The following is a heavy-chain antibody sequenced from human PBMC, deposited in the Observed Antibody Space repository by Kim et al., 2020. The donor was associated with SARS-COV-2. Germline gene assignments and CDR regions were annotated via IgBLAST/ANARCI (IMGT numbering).Heavy chain of an antibody. D-gene: IGHD1-26*01. CDR2: IDEDGSQK. J-gene: IGHJ6*02. CDR3: AKGGRGVGNARISHFYFGMDV. Sequence: GGSLRLSCAVSGISFSSYWMIWVRQAPAKGLEWVTSIDEDGSQKTYADSVKGRFIVSRDNAKNSVYLRLNDLRAEDTALYYCAKGGRGVGNARISHFYFGMDVWGQGATGTVSS. V-gene: IGHV3-7*03. CDR1: GISFSSYW.